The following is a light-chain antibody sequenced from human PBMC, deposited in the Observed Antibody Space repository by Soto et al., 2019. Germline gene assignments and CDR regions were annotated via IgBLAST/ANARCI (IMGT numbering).Light chain of an antibody. CDR3: QQLHDYPIT. J-gene: IGKJ5*01. Sequence: ILLTQSPSSLSASVGDRVTITCRASQGIDSSFAWYQQKPGKAPKLLIYAASSLPSGVPSRFSGSGSGTDFPLTISSLQPEDFATYYCQQLHDYPITFGQGTRLDI. V-gene: IGKV1-9*01. CDR2: AAS. CDR1: QGIDSS.